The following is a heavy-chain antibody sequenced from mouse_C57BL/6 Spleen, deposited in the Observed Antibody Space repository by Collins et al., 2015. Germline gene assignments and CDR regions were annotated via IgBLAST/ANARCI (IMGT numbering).Heavy chain of an antibody. Sequence: LQQSGAELVRPGASVTLSCKASGYTFTDYEMHWVKQTPVHGLEWIGGIDPETGGTAYNQKFKGKAIMTSDKSSSTAYMELRSLTSEDSAVYYCARREAYYYGSSPYFFDYWGQGTTLTVSS. CDR1: GYTFTDYE. CDR3: ARREAYYYGSSPYFFDY. D-gene: IGHD1-1*01. CDR2: IDPETGGT. V-gene: IGHV1-15*01. J-gene: IGHJ2*01.